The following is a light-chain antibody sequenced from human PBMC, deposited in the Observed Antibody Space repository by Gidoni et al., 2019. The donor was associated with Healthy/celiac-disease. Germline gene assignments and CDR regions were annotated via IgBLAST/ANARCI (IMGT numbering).Light chain of an antibody. CDR1: QSVSSSY. CDR3: QQYGSSPRET. Sequence: EIVLTQSPGTLSLSPGERATLSCRASQSVSSSYLAWYQQKPGQAPRLLIYGASSRATVIPDRFSGSGSGTDFTLTISRLEPEDFAVYYCQQYGSSPRETFGQGTKVEIK. CDR2: GAS. V-gene: IGKV3-20*01. J-gene: IGKJ1*01.